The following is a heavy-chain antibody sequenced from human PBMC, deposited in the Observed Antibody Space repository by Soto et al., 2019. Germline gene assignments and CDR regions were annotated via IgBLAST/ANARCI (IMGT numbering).Heavy chain of an antibody. D-gene: IGHD5-12*01. J-gene: IGHJ3*02. CDR3: ATSLKRTDGYNFIATFDI. Sequence: QVQLVQSGAEVKKPGSSVKVSCKASGGTFSSYNINWVRQAPGQGLEWMGRIIPSLGIPNYAQKFSGRVTITADKSTSTAYMELSSLRSEDTAVYYCATSLKRTDGYNFIATFDIWGQGTMVTVSS. CDR1: GGTFSSYN. V-gene: IGHV1-69*02. CDR2: IIPSLGIP.